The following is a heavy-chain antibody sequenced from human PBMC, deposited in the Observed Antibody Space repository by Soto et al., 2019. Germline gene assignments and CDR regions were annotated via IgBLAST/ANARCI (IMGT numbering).Heavy chain of an antibody. CDR1: GFTFRIYA. CDR2: ISYDESDK. CDR3: ARDLSVAGPDY. J-gene: IGHJ4*02. D-gene: IGHD6-19*01. Sequence: GPLRLSCTASGFTFRIYAMHLVLQAPGKGLEWVAVISYDESDKYYADSLKGRFTISRDNSKNTLYLQMNSLRGEDTAVYYCARDLSVAGPDYWGQGTLVTVSS. V-gene: IGHV3-30*03.